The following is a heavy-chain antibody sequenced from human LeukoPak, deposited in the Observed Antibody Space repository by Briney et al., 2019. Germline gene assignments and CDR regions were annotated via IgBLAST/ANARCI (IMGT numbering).Heavy chain of an antibody. CDR2: ISYDGSNK. D-gene: IGHD2-15*01. V-gene: IGHV3-30-3*01. CDR3: ARDHSASYDAFDI. Sequence: AGGSLRLSCAASGFTFSSYAMHWVRQAPGKGLEWVAVISYDGSNKYYADSVKGRFTISRDNSKNTLYLQMNSLRAEDTAVYYCARDHSASYDAFDIWGQGTMVTVSS. CDR1: GFTFSSYA. J-gene: IGHJ3*02.